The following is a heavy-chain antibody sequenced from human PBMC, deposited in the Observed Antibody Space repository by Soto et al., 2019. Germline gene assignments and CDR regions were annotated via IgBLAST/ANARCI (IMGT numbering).Heavy chain of an antibody. J-gene: IGHJ6*02. Sequence: GGSLKLSCAPSGFTFSSYWMSWVRQAAGEGMEWVGNIKQDGSEKYYVDSVKGRFTISRDNAKNSLYLQMNSLRAEDTAVYYCAREKSYYYGSGSYYNPRVGMDVWGQGTTVTVSS. CDR3: AREKSYYYGSGSYYNPRVGMDV. V-gene: IGHV3-7*04. CDR2: IKQDGSEK. D-gene: IGHD3-10*01. CDR1: GFTFSSYW.